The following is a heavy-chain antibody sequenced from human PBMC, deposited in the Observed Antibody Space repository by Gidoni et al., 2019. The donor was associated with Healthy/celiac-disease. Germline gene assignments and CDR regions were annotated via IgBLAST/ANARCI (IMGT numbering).Heavy chain of an antibody. J-gene: IGHJ5*02. D-gene: IGHD3-3*01. Sequence: QLQLQESGPGLVKPSETLSLTCPVSGGSLSSSSYYWGWSRQPPGTGLEWIGSIYYSGSTYYNPSRKSRVTIAGDTSKNQFSLKLSSVTAADTAVYYWARGYDFWSGLLGDWFDPWGQGTLVTVSS. V-gene: IGHV4-39*01. CDR1: GGSLSSSSYY. CDR2: IYYSGST. CDR3: ARGYDFWSGLLGDWFDP.